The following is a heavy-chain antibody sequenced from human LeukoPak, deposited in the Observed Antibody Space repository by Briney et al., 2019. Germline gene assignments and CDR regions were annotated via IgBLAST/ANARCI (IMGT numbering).Heavy chain of an antibody. CDR1: GDSISSYY. D-gene: IGHD3-10*01. V-gene: IGHV4-59*01. CDR2: IYYSGST. Sequence: SETLSLTCTVSGDSISSYYWSWIRQPPGKGLEWIGYIYYSGSTNYNPSLKSRVTISVDTSKNQFSLKLSSVTAADTAVYYCARDRVGAAYYYGSGGHAFDIWGQGTMVTVSS. CDR3: ARDRVGAAYYYGSGGHAFDI. J-gene: IGHJ3*02.